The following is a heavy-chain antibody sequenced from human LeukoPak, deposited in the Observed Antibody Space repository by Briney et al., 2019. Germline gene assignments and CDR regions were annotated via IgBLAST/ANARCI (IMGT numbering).Heavy chain of an antibody. D-gene: IGHD6-19*01. V-gene: IGHV3-23*01. CDR1: GFTFNQYA. Sequence: PGGSLRLSCAASGFTFNQYAMNWVRQAPGKGLEWVSVISGTGGSTYYADSVKGRFAISRDNSNNTVYLQMNSLTAEDTAFYYCAKSPNLVTVAARFDYWARGALVTVSS. CDR3: AKSPNLVTVAARFDY. CDR2: ISGTGGST. J-gene: IGHJ4*02.